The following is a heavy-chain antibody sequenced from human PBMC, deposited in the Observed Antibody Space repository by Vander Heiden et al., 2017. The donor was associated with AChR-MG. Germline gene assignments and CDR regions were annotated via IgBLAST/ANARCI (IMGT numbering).Heavy chain of an antibody. J-gene: IGHJ4*02. CDR3: ARESNSGYDFVDY. CDR2: IKQDGSEK. V-gene: IGHV3-7*01. D-gene: IGHD5-12*01. Sequence: EVQLVESGGGLVQPGGSLRLSCAASGFTFSSYWMSWVRQAPGKGLEWVANIKQDGSEKYYVDSVKGRFTISRDNAKNSLYLQMNSLRAEDTAVYYCARESNSGYDFVDYWGQGTLVTVSS. CDR1: GFTFSSYW.